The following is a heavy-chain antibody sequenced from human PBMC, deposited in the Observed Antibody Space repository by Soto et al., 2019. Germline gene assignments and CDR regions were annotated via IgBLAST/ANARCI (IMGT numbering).Heavy chain of an antibody. D-gene: IGHD3-10*01. V-gene: IGHV4-39*01. CDR3: ARLGFGELLEYYFDY. CDR1: GDSVINNHYH. J-gene: IGHJ4*02. CDR2: IYYSGNT. Sequence: SETLSLTCTVSGDSVINNHYHWGWIRQPPGKGLEWIGNIYYSGNTHYNPSLKSRVTISVDTSKNQFSLKLSSVTAADTAVYYCARLGFGELLEYYFDYWGQGTLVTVSS.